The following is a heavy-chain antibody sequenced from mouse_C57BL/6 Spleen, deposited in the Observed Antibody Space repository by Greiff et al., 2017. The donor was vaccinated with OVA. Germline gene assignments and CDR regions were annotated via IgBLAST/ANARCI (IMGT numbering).Heavy chain of an antibody. D-gene: IGHD3-2*02. V-gene: IGHV1-85*01. CDR3: ARKTDQASDD. CDR2: IYPSGGST. Sequence: QVQLQQSGPELVKPGASVKLSCKASGYTFTGYDINWVKQRPGQGLEWIGWIYPSGGSTKYNEKFKGKATLTVDTSSSTAYMELHSLTSEDAAVYFCARKTDQASDDWGQGTSVTVSS. J-gene: IGHJ4*01. CDR1: GYTFTGYD.